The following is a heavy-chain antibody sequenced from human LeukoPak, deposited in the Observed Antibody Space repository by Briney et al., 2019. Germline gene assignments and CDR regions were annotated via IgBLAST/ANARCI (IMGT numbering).Heavy chain of an antibody. CDR2: IDHSGRT. V-gene: IGHV4-34*01. J-gene: IGHJ4*02. D-gene: IGHD6-19*01. CDR3: ARKGLTKPLSVAVDFDS. CDR1: SGSISSYY. Sequence: PSETLSLTCTVSSGSISSYYWSWIRQPPGKGLEWIAEIDHSGRTNFNRSLKSRVTISVDTSKNHFSLKLSSVTAADTAVYYCARKGLTKPLSVAVDFDSWAQGTLVTVSS.